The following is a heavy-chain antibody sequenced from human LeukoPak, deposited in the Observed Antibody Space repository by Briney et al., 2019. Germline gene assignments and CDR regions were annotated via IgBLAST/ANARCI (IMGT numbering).Heavy chain of an antibody. V-gene: IGHV4-39*01. CDR1: GGTIDTSRYY. J-gene: IGHJ4*02. CDR3: ARRRGRFLTHCGTECYSGYDY. D-gene: IGHD2-21*01. Sequence: PSETLSLTCTVSGGTIDTSRYYWGWIRQPPGKGLEWLANIYYRGDPFYNPSLKSRLTISMDTSKNQFSLRLTSVTAADTAVYFCARRRGRFLTHCGTECYSGYDYWGQGALVAVAS. CDR2: IYYRGDP.